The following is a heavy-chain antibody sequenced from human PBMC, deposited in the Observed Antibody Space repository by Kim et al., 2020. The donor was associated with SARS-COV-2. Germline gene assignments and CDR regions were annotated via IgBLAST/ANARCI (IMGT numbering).Heavy chain of an antibody. CDR3: AREVNHSGTGGFDF. Sequence: ASVKVYCKASGYTFTDYYIHWVRQAPGQGLEWMGWMNPKNGDTHFAQRFQVWVTLTRDTSMTTAYMALSRLKSDDTAVYYCAREVNHSGTGGFDFWGQGTLVSVSS. V-gene: IGHV1-2*04. CDR2: MNPKNGDT. J-gene: IGHJ4*02. CDR1: GYTFTDYY. D-gene: IGHD1-1*01.